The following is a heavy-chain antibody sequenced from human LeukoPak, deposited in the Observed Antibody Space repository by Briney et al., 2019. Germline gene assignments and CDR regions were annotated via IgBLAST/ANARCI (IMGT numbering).Heavy chain of an antibody. Sequence: ASVKVSCKASAGTFSSYTISWVRQAPGQGLEWMGRIIPVLGIANYAQKFQGRVTITVDKYTSTDYMELSSLRSEDTAVYYCAREGYGYAFDIWGQGTMVTVSS. D-gene: IGHD5-12*01. CDR3: AREGYGYAFDI. J-gene: IGHJ3*02. CDR2: IIPVLGIA. CDR1: AGTFSSYT. V-gene: IGHV1-69*02.